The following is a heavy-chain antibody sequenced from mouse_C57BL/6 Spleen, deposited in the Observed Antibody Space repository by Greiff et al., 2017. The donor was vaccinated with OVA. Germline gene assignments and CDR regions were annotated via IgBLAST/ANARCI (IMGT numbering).Heavy chain of an antibody. CDR3: ARGDPWFAY. V-gene: IGHV1-43*01. J-gene: IGHJ3*01. Sequence: VQLQQSGPELVKPGASVKISCKASGYSFTGYYMHWVKQSSEKSLEWIGEINPSTGGTSYNQKFKGKATLTVDKSSSTAYMQLKSLTSEDSAVYYCARGDPWFAYWGQGTLVTVSA. CDR2: INPSTGGT. CDR1: GYSFTGYY.